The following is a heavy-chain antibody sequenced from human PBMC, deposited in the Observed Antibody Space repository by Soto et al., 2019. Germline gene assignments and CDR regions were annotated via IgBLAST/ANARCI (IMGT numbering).Heavy chain of an antibody. V-gene: IGHV3-15*07. CDR1: GFTFSNAW. D-gene: IGHD2-21*01. J-gene: IGHJ4*02. CDR3: IVRYPYYFDY. Sequence: EVQLVESGGGLVKPGGSLRLSCAASGFTFSNAWMNWVRQAPGKGLEWVGRIKSKTDGGTTDYAAPVKGRFTISRDDLKTTLYLQMNSLKTEDTAVYYCIVRYPYYFDYWGQGTLVTVSS. CDR2: IKSKTDGGTT.